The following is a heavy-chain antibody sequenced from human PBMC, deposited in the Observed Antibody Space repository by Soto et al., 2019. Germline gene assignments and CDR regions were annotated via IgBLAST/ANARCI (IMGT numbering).Heavy chain of an antibody. J-gene: IGHJ4*02. CDR1: GFKFNDYG. Sequence: PGGSLRLSCAASGFKFNDYGMVWVRQTPAKRLQWVATIGASGTSTDYLDSVRGRFTIARDNSRNILFLQLNSLRVDDTAVYYCASATTPTEYWGQGT. V-gene: IGHV3-23*01. CDR3: ASATTPTEY. D-gene: IGHD4-17*01. CDR2: IGASGTST.